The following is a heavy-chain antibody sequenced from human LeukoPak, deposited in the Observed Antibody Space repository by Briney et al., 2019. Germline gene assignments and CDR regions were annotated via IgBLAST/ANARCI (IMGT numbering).Heavy chain of an antibody. J-gene: IGHJ3*02. CDR2: ISSSSSYI. D-gene: IGHD6-19*01. CDR3: ARDFRYSSGKVPGENAFDI. Sequence: GGSLRLSCAASGFTFNSYGMHWVRQAPGKGLEWVSSISSSSSYIYYADSVKGRFTISRDNAKNSLYLQMNSLRAEDTAVYYCARDFRYSSGKVPGENAFDIWGQGTMVTVSS. CDR1: GFTFNSYG. V-gene: IGHV3-21*01.